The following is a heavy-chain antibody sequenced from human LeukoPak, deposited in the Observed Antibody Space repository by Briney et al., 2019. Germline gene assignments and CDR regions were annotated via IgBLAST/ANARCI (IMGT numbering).Heavy chain of an antibody. CDR2: INPSGGST. Sequence: ASVKVSCKASGYTFTSYYMHWVRQAPGQGLEWMGIINPSGGSTSYAQKFQGRVTMTRDMSTSTVYMELSSLRSEDTAVYYCARDRPAGGGFDYWGQGTLVTVSS. CDR1: GYTFTSYY. CDR3: ARDRPAGGGFDY. V-gene: IGHV1-46*01. D-gene: IGHD1-14*01. J-gene: IGHJ4*02.